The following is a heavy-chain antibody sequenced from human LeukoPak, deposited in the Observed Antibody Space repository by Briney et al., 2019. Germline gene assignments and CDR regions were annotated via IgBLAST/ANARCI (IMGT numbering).Heavy chain of an antibody. Sequence: GGSLRLSCATSGVTFCSNAMSWVRHAPRGGLELVSTIRFSGHSTYYADSVKGRFTISRDNSNNTLCLQMNRLRAEDTAVYFCAKVPYSDYGSGRPAFMDVWGQGTTVAVSS. CDR3: AKVPYSDYGSGRPAFMDV. V-gene: IGHV3-23*01. CDR2: IRFSGHST. J-gene: IGHJ6*02. D-gene: IGHD3-10*01. CDR1: GVTFCSNA.